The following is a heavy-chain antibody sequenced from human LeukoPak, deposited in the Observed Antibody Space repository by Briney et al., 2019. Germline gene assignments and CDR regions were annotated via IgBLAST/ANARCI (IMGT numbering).Heavy chain of an antibody. D-gene: IGHD1-7*01. CDR3: ARDSHNWNYSGFDP. Sequence: ASVKVSCRASGYSFTDKYMHWVRQAPGQGLEWMGWINPNSGGTNYAQKFQGRVTMTRDTSISTAYMELSRLRSDDTAVYYCARDSHNWNYSGFDPWGQGTLVTVSS. V-gene: IGHV1-2*02. CDR2: INPNSGGT. CDR1: GYSFTDKY. J-gene: IGHJ5*02.